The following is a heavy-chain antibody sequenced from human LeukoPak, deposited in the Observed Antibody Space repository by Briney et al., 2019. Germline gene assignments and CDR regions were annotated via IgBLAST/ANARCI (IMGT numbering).Heavy chain of an antibody. CDR2: IYYSGST. CDR1: GGSISSGGYS. V-gene: IGHV4-30-4*07. Sequence: PSETLSLTCAVSGGSISSGGYSWSWIRQPPGKGLEWIGYIYYSGSTYYNPSLKSRVTISVDTSKNQFSLKLSSVTAADTAVYYCARDEYSSGRTNAFDIWGQGTMVTVSS. J-gene: IGHJ3*02. D-gene: IGHD6-19*01. CDR3: ARDEYSSGRTNAFDI.